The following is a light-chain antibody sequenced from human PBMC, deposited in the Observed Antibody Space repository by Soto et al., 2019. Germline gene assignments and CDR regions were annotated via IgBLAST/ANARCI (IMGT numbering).Light chain of an antibody. CDR1: QSVSSN. V-gene: IGKV3-15*01. CDR2: GAS. J-gene: IGKJ1*01. Sequence: EIWMTQSPATLSVSPGERATLSCRASQSVSSNLAWYQQKPGQAPRLLIYGASTRATGIPARFSGSGSGAEFTLTISSLQSEDFAVYYCQQYNNWPRVFGQGTKVDIK. CDR3: QQYNNWPRV.